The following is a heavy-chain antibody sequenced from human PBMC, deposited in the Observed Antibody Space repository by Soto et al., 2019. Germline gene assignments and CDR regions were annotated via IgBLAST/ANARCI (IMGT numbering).Heavy chain of an antibody. CDR3: ASLIAAAGPPHSPRYYYGMDV. CDR1: GGTFSSYA. CDR2: NIPIFGTA. J-gene: IGHJ6*02. D-gene: IGHD6-13*01. V-gene: IGHV1-69*12. Sequence: QVQLVQSGAEVKKPGSSVKVSCKASGGTFSSYAISWVRQAPGQGLEWMGGNIPIFGTADYAQKFQGRVTITADESTSTAYMELSSLRPEDTAVYYCASLIAAAGPPHSPRYYYGMDVWGQGTTVTVSS.